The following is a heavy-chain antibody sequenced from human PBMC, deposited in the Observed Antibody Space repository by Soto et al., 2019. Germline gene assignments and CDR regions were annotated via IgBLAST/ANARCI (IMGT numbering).Heavy chain of an antibody. CDR2: IKSKIDGETT. J-gene: IGHJ4*01. Sequence: PGGSLRLSCAASGFTFRTAWMSWVRQAPGKGLEWVGRIKSKIDGETTDYAAPVKGRFTMSRDDSKNTLYLQMNSLETEDSAVYHCATLGIDLDYWGPGITVTVSS. CDR1: GFTFRTAW. V-gene: IGHV3-15*01. CDR3: ATLGIDLDY. D-gene: IGHD6-13*01.